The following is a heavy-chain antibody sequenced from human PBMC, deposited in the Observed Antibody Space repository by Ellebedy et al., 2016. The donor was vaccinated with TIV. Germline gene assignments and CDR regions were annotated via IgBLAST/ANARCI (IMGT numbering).Heavy chain of an antibody. J-gene: IGHJ6*02. CDR1: ASTFTAYY. CDR3: ARVRRGSSGMDV. D-gene: IGHD1-1*01. Sequence: ASVKVSCKASASTFTAYYIHWVRQAPGQGLEWMGWINSDSGGTNFPQKFQGRVTMTRDASINTAYMQLSRLQSDDTAVYHCARVRRGSSGMDVWGQGTTVTVSS. CDR2: INSDSGGT. V-gene: IGHV1-2*02.